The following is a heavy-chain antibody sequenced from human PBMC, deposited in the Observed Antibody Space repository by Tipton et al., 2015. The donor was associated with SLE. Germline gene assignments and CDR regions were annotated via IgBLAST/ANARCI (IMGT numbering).Heavy chain of an antibody. CDR2: IYDSGST. V-gene: IGHV4-59*12. Sequence: TLSLTCTVSGVSMSSYYWTWIRQPPGKGLEWIGYIYDSGSTNYNPSLKSRVAISVDTSKNQFSLRLSSVTAADSAVYYCARYELWSGNYYWGQGTLVTVSS. CDR1: GVSMSSYY. CDR3: ARYELWSGNYY. J-gene: IGHJ4*02. D-gene: IGHD3-10*01.